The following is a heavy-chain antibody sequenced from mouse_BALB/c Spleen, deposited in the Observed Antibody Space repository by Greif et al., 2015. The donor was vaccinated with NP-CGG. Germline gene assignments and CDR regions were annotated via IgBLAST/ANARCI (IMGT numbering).Heavy chain of an antibody. CDR2: IWSGGST. J-gene: IGHJ4*01. Sequence: QVQLQQSGPGLVQPSQSLSITCTVSGFSLTSYGVHWVRQSPGKGLEWLGVIWSGGSTDYNAAFISRLSISKDNSKSXVVYKMNSLQANDTAIYYCARNQYGNYGAMDYGGQGTSVSVSS. CDR3: ARNQYGNYGAMDY. V-gene: IGHV2-2*02. D-gene: IGHD2-10*02. CDR1: GFSLTSYG.